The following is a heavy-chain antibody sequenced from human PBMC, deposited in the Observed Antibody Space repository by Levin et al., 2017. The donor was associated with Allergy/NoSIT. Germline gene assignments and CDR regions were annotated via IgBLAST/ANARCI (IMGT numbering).Heavy chain of an antibody. D-gene: IGHD3-22*01. CDR1: GGSISSYY. J-gene: IGHJ4*02. Sequence: PSETLSLTCTVSGGSISSYYWGWIRQPPGEGLEWVGYIYSTESTTYNPSLKSRVTISVDTSKKQFSLQLSSVIAADTAIYFCARASVPYYYDSTGYSMPPVFDYWGQGILVTVSS. CDR3: ARASVPYYYDSTGYSMPPVFDY. CDR2: IYSTEST. V-gene: IGHV4-59*01.